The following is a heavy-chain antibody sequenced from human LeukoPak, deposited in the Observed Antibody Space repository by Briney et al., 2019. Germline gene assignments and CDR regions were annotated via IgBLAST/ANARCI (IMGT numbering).Heavy chain of an antibody. J-gene: IGHJ4*02. CDR1: GGSISSHY. V-gene: IGHV4-59*11. CDR3: ARDRYSGSYIPFDY. Sequence: PSETLSLTCTVSGGSISSHYWSWIRQPPGKGLEWIGYIYYSGSTNYNPSLKSRVTISVDTSKNQFSLKLSSVTAADTAVYYCARDRYSGSYIPFDYWGQGTLVTVSS. CDR2: IYYSGST. D-gene: IGHD1-26*01.